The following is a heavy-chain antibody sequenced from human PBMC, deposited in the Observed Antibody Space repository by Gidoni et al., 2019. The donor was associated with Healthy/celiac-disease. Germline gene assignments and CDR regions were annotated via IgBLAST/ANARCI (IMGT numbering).Heavy chain of an antibody. J-gene: IGHJ6*03. CDR3: HDFWSAHNAYMDV. D-gene: IGHD3-3*01. CDR1: GFTFGNAW. V-gene: IGHV3-15*07. CDR2: IKSKTDGGTT. Sequence: EVQLVESGGGLVKPGGSLRLSCAASGFTFGNAWMNWVRQAPGKGLGWVGRIKSKTDGGTTDYAAPVKGRFTISRDDSKNTLYLQMNSLKTEDTAVYYCHDFWSAHNAYMDVWGKGTTVTVSS.